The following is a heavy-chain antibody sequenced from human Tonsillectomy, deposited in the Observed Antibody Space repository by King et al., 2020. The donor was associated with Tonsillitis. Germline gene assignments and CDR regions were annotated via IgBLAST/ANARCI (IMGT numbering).Heavy chain of an antibody. CDR3: TRDNSDYVYYYYGMDV. J-gene: IGHJ6*02. D-gene: IGHD4-11*01. CDR1: GFAFGDYA. CDR2: FRSKAYGGTT. Sequence: VQLVESGGGLVQPGRSLRLSCTASGFAFGDYALSWFRQAPGKGLEWLGFFRSKAYGGTTEYAASVKGRFTISRDDSKNIAYLQMNSLKTKDTAVYFCTRDNSDYVYYYYGMDVWGQGTTVTVSS. V-gene: IGHV3-49*03.